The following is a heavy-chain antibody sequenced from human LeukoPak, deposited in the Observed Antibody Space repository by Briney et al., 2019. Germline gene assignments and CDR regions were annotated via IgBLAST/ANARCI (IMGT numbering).Heavy chain of an antibody. CDR2: INSDGSST. Sequence: GVSLRLSCAASGFTLRSNWMNWVRQVPGKGLVWVSRINSDGSSTNYADSVKGRFTISRDNAKNTLYLQMNSLRAEDTAVYYCARGRGASGSYFDWWGQGILVTVSS. CDR1: GFTLRSNW. D-gene: IGHD1-26*01. CDR3: ARGRGASGSYFDW. V-gene: IGHV3-74*01. J-gene: IGHJ4*02.